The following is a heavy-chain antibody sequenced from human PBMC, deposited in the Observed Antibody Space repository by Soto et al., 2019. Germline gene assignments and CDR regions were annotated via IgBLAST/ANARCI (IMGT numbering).Heavy chain of an antibody. CDR2: ISAYNGNT. V-gene: IGHV1-18*01. J-gene: IGHJ4*02. CDR1: GYTFTSYG. Sequence: QVQLVQSGAEVKKPGASVKVSCKASGYTFTSYGISWVRQAPGQGLEWMGWISAYNGNTNYAQKRQGRVTMTTDTSTSTAYMELRSLRSDDTAVYYCARDRSQQLVLAFFDYWGQGTLVTVSS. CDR3: ARDRSQQLVLAFFDY. D-gene: IGHD6-13*01.